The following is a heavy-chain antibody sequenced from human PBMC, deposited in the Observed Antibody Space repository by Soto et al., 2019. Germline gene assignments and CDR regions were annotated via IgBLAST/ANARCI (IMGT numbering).Heavy chain of an antibody. V-gene: IGHV3-73*01. CDR2: IKTKVESYAT. CDR1: GFTLSGFD. J-gene: IGHJ4*02. Sequence: EVQLVESGGGLVQPGGSLKLYCAASGFTLSGFDIHWVRQASGEGLEWVGRIKTKVESYATELAASVKGRFTISRDDPKNTEYLEMNSLKTEDSAVCYCTRRYCSGGCCYSDFDYWGQGTLVTVS. D-gene: IGHD2-15*01. CDR3: TRRYCSGGCCYSDFDY.